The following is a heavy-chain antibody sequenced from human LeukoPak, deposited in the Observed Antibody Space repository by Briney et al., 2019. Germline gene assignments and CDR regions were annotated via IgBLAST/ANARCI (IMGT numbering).Heavy chain of an antibody. V-gene: IGHV4-34*01. J-gene: IGHJ5*02. CDR1: GGSFSEYY. Sequence: PSETLSLTCAVYGGSFSEYYWSWIRQPPGKGLEWIGEINHSGSTNYNPSLKSRVTISLDTSKNQFSLKLSSVTAADTAVYYCARRITVFYWFDPWDQATLVTVSS. CDR2: INHSGST. D-gene: IGHD2/OR15-2a*01. CDR3: ARRITVFYWFDP.